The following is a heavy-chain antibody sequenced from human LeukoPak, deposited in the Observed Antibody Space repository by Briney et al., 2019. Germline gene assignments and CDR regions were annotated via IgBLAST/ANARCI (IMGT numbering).Heavy chain of an antibody. V-gene: IGHV3-49*03. Sequence: GGSLRLSCTASGFTFGDYAMSWFRQAPGKGLEWVGFIRSKAYGGTTEYAASVKGRFTISRDDSKSIAYLQMNSLKTEDTAVYYCTRDSAQWLVPGDWFDPWGQGTLVTVSS. J-gene: IGHJ5*02. CDR2: IRSKAYGGTT. CDR3: TRDSAQWLVPGDWFDP. CDR1: GFTFGDYA. D-gene: IGHD6-19*01.